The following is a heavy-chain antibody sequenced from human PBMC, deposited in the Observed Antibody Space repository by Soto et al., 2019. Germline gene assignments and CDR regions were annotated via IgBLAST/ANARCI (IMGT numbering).Heavy chain of an antibody. V-gene: IGHV3-48*01. J-gene: IGHJ3*02. CDR3: ARDYYGSGSYLANAFDI. Sequence: PGGSLRLSCAASGFTFSSYSMNWVRQAPGKGLEWVSYISSSSSTIYYADSVKGRFTISRDNAKNSLYLQMNSLRAEDTAVYYCARDYYGSGSYLANAFDIWGQGTMVTVSS. CDR1: GFTFSSYS. CDR2: ISSSSSTI. D-gene: IGHD3-10*01.